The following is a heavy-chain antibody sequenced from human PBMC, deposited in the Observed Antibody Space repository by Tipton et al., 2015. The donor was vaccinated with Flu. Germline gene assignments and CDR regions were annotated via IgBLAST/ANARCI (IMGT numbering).Heavy chain of an antibody. CDR2: IKQDGSEK. CDR1: GFTFSSYW. Sequence: VQLVQSGGGLVQPGGSLRLSCAASGFTFSSYWMSWVRQAPGKGLEWVANIKQDGSEKYYVDSVKGRFTISRDNAKNSLYLQMNSLRAEDTAVYYCARGRGNSGSGYSDYWGQGTLGTVSS. D-gene: IGHD6-13*01. J-gene: IGHJ4*02. CDR3: ARGRGNSGSGYSDY. V-gene: IGHV3-7*01.